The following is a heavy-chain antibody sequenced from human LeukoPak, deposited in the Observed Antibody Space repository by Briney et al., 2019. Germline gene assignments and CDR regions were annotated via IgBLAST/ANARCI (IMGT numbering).Heavy chain of an antibody. CDR1: GFTFDDYA. CDR3: AKTRGSWYFDY. J-gene: IGHJ4*02. D-gene: IGHD6-13*01. V-gene: IGHV3-23*01. Sequence: GRSLRLSCAASGFTFDDYAMPWVRQAPGKGLEWVSGISDSGGSTYYADSVKGRFTISRDNSKNTLYLQMNSLRAEDTAVYYCAKTRGSWYFDYWGQGTLVTVSS. CDR2: ISDSGGST.